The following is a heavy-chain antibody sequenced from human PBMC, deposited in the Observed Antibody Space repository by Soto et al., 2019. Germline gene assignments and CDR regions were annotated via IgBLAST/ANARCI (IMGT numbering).Heavy chain of an antibody. CDR1: GFTFRSYV. CDR3: ARWGTTGGLDV. D-gene: IGHD3-16*01. V-gene: IGHV3-33*05. J-gene: IGHJ4*02. Sequence: QVHLVESGGGVVQPGTSLRLSCVGSGFTFRSYVIHWVRQAPGKGLEWVVLTSYDGSNNFYGDSVKGRFTISRDNSRNTVELQMDSLRLEDTSLYYCARWGTTGGLDVWGQGTLVSVSS. CDR2: TSYDGSNN.